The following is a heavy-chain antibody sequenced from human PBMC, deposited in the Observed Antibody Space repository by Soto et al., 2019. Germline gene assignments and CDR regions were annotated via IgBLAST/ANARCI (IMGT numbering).Heavy chain of an antibody. CDR2: IDPSDSYT. D-gene: IGHD3-10*01. J-gene: IGHJ5*02. V-gene: IGHV5-10-1*01. Sequence: GESLKISCKGSGYSFTSYWISCVRQMPGKGLEWMGRIDPSDSYTNYSPSFQGHVTISADKSISTAYLQWSSLKASDAAMYYCARHRRYYYGSGSQGGWFDPWGQGTLVTVSS. CDR1: GYSFTSYW. CDR3: ARHRRYYYGSGSQGGWFDP.